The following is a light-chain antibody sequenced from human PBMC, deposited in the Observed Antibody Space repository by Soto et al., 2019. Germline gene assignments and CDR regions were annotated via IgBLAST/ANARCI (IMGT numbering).Light chain of an antibody. J-gene: IGKJ3*01. CDR1: QSVSSY. Sequence: EIVLTQSPATLSLSPGERATLSCRASQSVSSYLAWYQQKPGQAPRLLIYNASTRAPGIPARFSGSGSGTDFTLTISSLEPEDFAVYYCQQRSNWPRVTFGPGTKVDIK. CDR2: NAS. CDR3: QQRSNWPRVT. V-gene: IGKV3-11*01.